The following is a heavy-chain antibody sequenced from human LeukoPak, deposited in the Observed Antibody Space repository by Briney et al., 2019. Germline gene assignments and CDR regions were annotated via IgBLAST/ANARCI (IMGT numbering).Heavy chain of an antibody. J-gene: IGHJ3*02. CDR2: ISYDGSNK. V-gene: IGHV3-30-3*01. D-gene: IGHD5-18*01. CDR1: GFTFSSYA. CDR3: ARSMDSYGYGDLWAFDI. Sequence: PGGSLRLSCAASGFTFSSYAMHWVRQAPGKGLEWVAVISYDGSNKYYADSVKGRFTISRDNSKNTLYLQMNSLRAEDTAVYYCARSMDSYGYGDLWAFDIWGQGTMVTVSS.